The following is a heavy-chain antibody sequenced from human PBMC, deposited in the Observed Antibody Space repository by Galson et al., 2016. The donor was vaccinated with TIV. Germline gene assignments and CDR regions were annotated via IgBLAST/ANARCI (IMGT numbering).Heavy chain of an antibody. CDR1: GYTLTTYD. CDR2: LNPKSGDT. Sequence: SVKVSCKASGYTLTTYDINWLRQTSGQGLEWMGWLNPKSGDTAFAQKFQGRVFVTRDTSINTAYMELRSLTSEDTAVYYCARVYGYDYGDSWGQGTLVTVSS. D-gene: IGHD5-24*01. CDR3: ARVYGYDYGDS. V-gene: IGHV1-8*02. J-gene: IGHJ4*02.